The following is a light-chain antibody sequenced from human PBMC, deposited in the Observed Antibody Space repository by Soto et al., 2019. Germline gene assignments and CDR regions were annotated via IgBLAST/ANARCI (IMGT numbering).Light chain of an antibody. CDR1: QAISSR. Sequence: DIQMTQSPSTLSASVGDSATITCRASQAISSRLAWYQQKPGKAPKLLIYKTSTVEGGVPSRFSGSGSGTEFTLTISSLQPDDLAIYYCQHYDTYSPFGGGTKVEIK. CDR2: KTS. CDR3: QHYDTYSP. J-gene: IGKJ4*02. V-gene: IGKV1-5*03.